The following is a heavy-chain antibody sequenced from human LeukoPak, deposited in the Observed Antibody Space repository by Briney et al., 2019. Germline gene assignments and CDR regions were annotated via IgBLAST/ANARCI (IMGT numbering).Heavy chain of an antibody. CDR2: ISTYNGNT. CDR1: GYTFTTYG. D-gene: IGHD5-24*01. Sequence: ASVKVSCKASGYTFTTYGISWVRQAPGQGLEWMGWISTYNGNTNYARKLQGRVTMTTDTSTSTAYMELRSLRSDDTAVYYCARRNNGYNDDYWGQGTLSPSPQ. J-gene: IGHJ4*02. CDR3: ARRNNGYNDDY. V-gene: IGHV1-18*01.